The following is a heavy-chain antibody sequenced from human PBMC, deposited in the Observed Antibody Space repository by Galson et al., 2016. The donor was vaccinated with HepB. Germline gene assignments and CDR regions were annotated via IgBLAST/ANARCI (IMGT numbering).Heavy chain of an antibody. CDR2: ISVYDGNT. CDR1: GYTFTNYG. D-gene: IGHD4-17*01. J-gene: IGHJ4*02. Sequence: SVKVSCKASGYTFTNYGITWVRQAPGQGLEWMGWISVYDGNTNYAQKLQGRVTMTTDTSTSTAYMEVRNLRSDDTAVYYCARLLTTVTAGREYFDYWGQGSLVTVSS. CDR3: ARLLTTVTAGREYFDY. V-gene: IGHV1-18*04.